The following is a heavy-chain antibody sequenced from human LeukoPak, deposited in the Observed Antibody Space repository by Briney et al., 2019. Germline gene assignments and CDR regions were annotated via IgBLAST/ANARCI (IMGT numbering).Heavy chain of an antibody. CDR3: ARVSPPSLYYVDYDY. CDR2: IYYSGST. V-gene: IGHV4-59*01. CDR1: GGSISSYY. Sequence: SETLSLTCTVSGGSISSYYWSWIRQLPGKGLEWIGYIYYSGSTNYNPSLKSRVTISVDTSKNQFSLKLSSVTAADTAVYYCARVSPPSLYYVDYDYWGQGTLVTVSS. J-gene: IGHJ4*02. D-gene: IGHD4-17*01.